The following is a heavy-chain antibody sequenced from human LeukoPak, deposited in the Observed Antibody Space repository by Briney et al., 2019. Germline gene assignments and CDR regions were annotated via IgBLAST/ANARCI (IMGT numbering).Heavy chain of an antibody. V-gene: IGHV4-34*01. Sequence: SETLSLTCAVYGGSFSGYYWSWIRQPPGKGLEWIGEINHSGSTNYNPSLKSRVTISVDTSKNQFSLKLSSVTAADTAVYYCARAFRGYYYDSSGYYQGDAFDIWGQGTMVTVSS. D-gene: IGHD3-22*01. CDR1: GGSFSGYY. CDR3: ARAFRGYYYDSSGYYQGDAFDI. CDR2: INHSGST. J-gene: IGHJ3*02.